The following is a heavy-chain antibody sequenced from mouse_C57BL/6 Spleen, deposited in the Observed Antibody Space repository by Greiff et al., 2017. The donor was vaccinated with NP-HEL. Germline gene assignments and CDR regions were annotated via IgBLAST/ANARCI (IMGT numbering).Heavy chain of an antibody. CDR1: GFTFSSYA. CDR2: ISSGGDYI. D-gene: IGHD2-1*01. V-gene: IGHV5-9-1*02. CDR3: TRENGYGNFDY. J-gene: IGHJ2*01. Sequence: EVKVVESGEGLVKPGGSLKLSCAASGFTFSSYAMSWVRQTPEKRLEWVAYISSGGDYIYYADTVKGRFTISRDNARNTLYLQMSSLKSEDTAMYYCTRENGYGNFDYWGQGTTLTVSS.